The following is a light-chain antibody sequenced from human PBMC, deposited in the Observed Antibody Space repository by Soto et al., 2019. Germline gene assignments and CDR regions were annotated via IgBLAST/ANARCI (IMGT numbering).Light chain of an antibody. Sequence: QLVLTQPPSASETPGQRVTISCSGRTSDIGSNAVNWYQQLPGTAPKLLIYTNNQRPSGVPDRFSGSKSGTSASLAISGLQSEDEADYYCAAWDDSLNGYVFGTGTKVTVL. CDR1: TSDIGSNA. CDR2: TNN. V-gene: IGLV1-44*01. CDR3: AAWDDSLNGYV. J-gene: IGLJ1*01.